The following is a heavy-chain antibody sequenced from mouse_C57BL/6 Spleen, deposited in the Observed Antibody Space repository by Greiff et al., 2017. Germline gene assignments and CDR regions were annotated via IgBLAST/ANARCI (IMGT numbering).Heavy chain of an antibody. CDR1: GYTFTSYG. Sequence: VQLQQSGAELARPGASVKLSCKASGYTFTSYGISWVKQRTGQGLEWIGEIYPRSGNTYYNEKFKGKATLTADKSSSTAYMELRSLTSEDSAVYFCARWTGTSAWFAYWGQGTLDTVSA. J-gene: IGHJ3*01. D-gene: IGHD4-1*01. V-gene: IGHV1-81*01. CDR2: IYPRSGNT. CDR3: ARWTGTSAWFAY.